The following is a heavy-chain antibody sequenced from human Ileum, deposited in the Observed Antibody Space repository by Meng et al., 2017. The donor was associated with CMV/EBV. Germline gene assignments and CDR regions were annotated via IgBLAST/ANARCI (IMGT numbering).Heavy chain of an antibody. CDR2: FKSKTEGGIT. J-gene: IGHJ4*01. D-gene: IGHD6-19*01. CDR3: TTDLFPKGSGWTGDY. CDR1: GLTLSNAW. V-gene: IGHV3-15*01. Sequence: GESPKTSRAASGLTLSNAWMSWVRQAPGKGPEWVGRFKSKTEGGITDHAAPVKGRFTISRDDSKNTPYLQMNSLKTEDTAVYYCTTDLFPKGSGWTGDYWGQGTQVT.